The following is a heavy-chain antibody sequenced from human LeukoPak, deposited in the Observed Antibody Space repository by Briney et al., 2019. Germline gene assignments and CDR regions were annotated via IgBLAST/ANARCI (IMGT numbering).Heavy chain of an antibody. J-gene: IGHJ4*02. CDR3: AKVRSSSRGMAFDY. V-gene: IGHV3-30*18. D-gene: IGHD6-13*01. CDR2: ISYDGSNK. CDR1: GFTFRSFV. Sequence: PGRSLRLSCAASGFTFRSFVMHWVRQAPGKGLEWVAVISYDGSNKYYADSVKGRFTISRDNSKNTLYLQMNSLRAEDTAVYYCAKVRSSSRGMAFDYWGQGTLVTVSS.